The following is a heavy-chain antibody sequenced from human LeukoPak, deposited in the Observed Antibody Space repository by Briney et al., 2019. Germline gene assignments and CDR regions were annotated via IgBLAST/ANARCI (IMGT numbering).Heavy chain of an antibody. J-gene: IGHJ4*02. V-gene: IGHV3-30*18. CDR1: GFTFSSYG. D-gene: IGHD5-18*01. CDR3: VKVAEGMVTLYYFDY. Sequence: GRSLRLSCAASGFTFSSYGMHWVRQAPGKGLEWVAVISYDGSNKYYADSVKGRLTISRDNSKNTPYLQMSSLRAEDTAVYYCVKVAEGMVTLYYFDYWGQGTLVTVSS. CDR2: ISYDGSNK.